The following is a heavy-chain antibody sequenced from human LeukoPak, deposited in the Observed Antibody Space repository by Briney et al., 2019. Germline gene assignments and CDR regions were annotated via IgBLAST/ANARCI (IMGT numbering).Heavy chain of an antibody. J-gene: IGHJ6*02. CDR1: GFTFSSYA. D-gene: IGHD5-18*01. CDR3: ARDADTAMGKLYYGMDV. Sequence: GGSLRLSCAASGFTFSSYAMHWVRQAPGKGLGWVAVISYDGSNKYYADSVKGRFTISRDNSKNTLYLQMNSLRAEDTAVYYCARDADTAMGKLYYGMDVWGQGTTVTVSS. CDR2: ISYDGSNK. V-gene: IGHV3-30-3*01.